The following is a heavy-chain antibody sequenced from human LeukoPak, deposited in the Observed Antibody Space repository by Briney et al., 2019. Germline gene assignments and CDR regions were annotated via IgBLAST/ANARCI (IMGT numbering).Heavy chain of an antibody. D-gene: IGHD6-19*01. Sequence: TPSETLSLTCAVYGGSFSGYYWSWIRQPPGKGLEWIGEINHSGSTNYNPSLKSRVTISVDTSKNQFSLKLSSVTAADTAVYYCARTMYSSGWYNWFDPWGQGTLVTVSS. V-gene: IGHV4-34*01. CDR1: GGSFSGYY. J-gene: IGHJ5*02. CDR3: ARTMYSSGWYNWFDP. CDR2: INHSGST.